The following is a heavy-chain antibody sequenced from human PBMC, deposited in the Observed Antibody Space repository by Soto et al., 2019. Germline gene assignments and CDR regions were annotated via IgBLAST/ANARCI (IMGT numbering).Heavy chain of an antibody. CDR3: ARDRVGATGGHAFDI. J-gene: IGHJ3*02. CDR2: ISYDGSNK. D-gene: IGHD1-26*01. CDR1: GFTFSSYA. V-gene: IGHV3-30-3*01. Sequence: QVQLVESGGGVVQPGRSLRLSCAASGFTFSSYAMHWVRQAPGKGLEWVAVISYDGSNKYYADSVKGRFTISRDNYTXTLYLQMNSLRAEDTAVYYCARDRVGATGGHAFDIWGQGTMVTVSS.